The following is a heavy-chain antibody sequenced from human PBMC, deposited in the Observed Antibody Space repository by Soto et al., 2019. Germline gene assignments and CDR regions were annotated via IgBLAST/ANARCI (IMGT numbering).Heavy chain of an antibody. Sequence: GGSLRLSCAASGFTFSSYAMHWVRQAPGKGLEWVAVISYDGSNKYYADSVKGRFTISRDSSKNTLYLQMNSLRAEDTAVYYCASTWWLPGSYRVDRAFDIWGQGTMLTVSS. D-gene: IGHD5-12*01. CDR3: ASTWWLPGSYRVDRAFDI. V-gene: IGHV3-30-3*01. CDR2: ISYDGSNK. J-gene: IGHJ3*02. CDR1: GFTFSSYA.